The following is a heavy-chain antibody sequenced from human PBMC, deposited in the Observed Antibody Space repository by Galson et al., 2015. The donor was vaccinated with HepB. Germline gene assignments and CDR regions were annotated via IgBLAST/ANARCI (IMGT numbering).Heavy chain of an antibody. Sequence: SVKVSCKASGYTFTSYGISWVRQAPGQGLEWMGWISAYNGNTNYAQKLQGRVTMTTDTSTSTAYMELRSLRSDDTAVYYSARVTQVGATEIEYFQHWGQGTLVTVSS. CDR1: GYTFTSYG. D-gene: IGHD1-26*01. V-gene: IGHV1-18*04. CDR3: ARVTQVGATEIEYFQH. CDR2: ISAYNGNT. J-gene: IGHJ1*01.